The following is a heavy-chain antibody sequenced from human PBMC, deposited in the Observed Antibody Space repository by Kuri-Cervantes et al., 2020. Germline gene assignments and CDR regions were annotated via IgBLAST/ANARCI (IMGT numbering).Heavy chain of an antibody. CDR2: IYYSGSA. V-gene: IGHV4-31*01. J-gene: IGHJ4*02. CDR3: ARGRWFLDY. D-gene: IGHD2-15*01. Sequence: SCTVSGDSINSGGYFWSWIRQSSGKGLEWIGYIYYSGSAYYNPSLRGLVTISVDTSKTQFSLRLSSVTAADTAVYYCARGRWFLDYWGQGTLVTVSS. CDR1: GDSINSGGYF.